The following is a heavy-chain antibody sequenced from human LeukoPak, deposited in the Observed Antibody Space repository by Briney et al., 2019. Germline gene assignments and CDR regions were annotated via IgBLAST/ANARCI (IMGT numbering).Heavy chain of an antibody. J-gene: IGHJ5*02. Sequence: SETLSLTCTVSGGSTGSHYWSWIRQPAAKGLEWIGRMSHSGTTHYNPSVGSRVTMSVDTSKNYFSLRLSSVTAADTAVYYCARDFYASGFYFWFDPWGQGMLVTVSS. CDR3: ARDFYASGFYFWFDP. D-gene: IGHD2/OR15-2a*01. CDR2: MSHSGTT. V-gene: IGHV4-4*07. CDR1: GGSTGSHY.